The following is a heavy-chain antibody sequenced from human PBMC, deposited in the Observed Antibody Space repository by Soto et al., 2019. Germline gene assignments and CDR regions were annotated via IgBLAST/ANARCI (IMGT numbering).Heavy chain of an antibody. V-gene: IGHV3-23*01. D-gene: IGHD3-22*01. J-gene: IGHJ4*02. CDR3: AKDRRYYDSSGYGNYFDY. CDR1: GFTFSSYA. Sequence: GGSLRLSSAASGFTFSSYAMSWVRQAPGKGLEWVSAITGSGCSTYYADSVKGRFTISRDNSKNTLYLQMNSLRAEDTAVYYCAKDRRYYDSSGYGNYFDYWGQGTLVTVSS. CDR2: ITGSGCST.